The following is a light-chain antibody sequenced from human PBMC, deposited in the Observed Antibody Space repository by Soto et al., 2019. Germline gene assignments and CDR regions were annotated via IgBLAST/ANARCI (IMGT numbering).Light chain of an antibody. V-gene: IGKV1-5*03. CDR1: QSVSNW. CDR3: QQYNSYST. J-gene: IGKJ1*01. CDR2: KAS. Sequence: DIQMTQSPSTLSASVVDRVTITGRASQSVSNWLAWYQQKPGKAPRLLIYKASILESGVPSRFSGSGSGTEFTLTISSLQPDDFATYYCQQYNSYSTFGQGTKVDIK.